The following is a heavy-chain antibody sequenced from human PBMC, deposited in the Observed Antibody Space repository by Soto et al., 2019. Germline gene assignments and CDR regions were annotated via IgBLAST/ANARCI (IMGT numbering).Heavy chain of an antibody. V-gene: IGHV4-39*01. D-gene: IGHD3-3*01. J-gene: IGHJ4*02. CDR2: IYYSGST. CDR1: GDSISSLSYF. Sequence: HLQLQESGPGLVKPSETVSLTCTVSGDSISSLSYFWGWIRQAPGKGLEWIGSIYYSGSTYYDPSLRSRVTIPVDTSKNQFSLRLTSVTAADTAVYYCARLTRDDFWSGYLGDYFDYWGQGILVTVSS. CDR3: ARLTRDDFWSGYLGDYFDY.